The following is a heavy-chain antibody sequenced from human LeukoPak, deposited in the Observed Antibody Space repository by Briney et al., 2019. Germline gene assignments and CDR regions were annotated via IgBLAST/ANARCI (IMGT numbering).Heavy chain of an antibody. Sequence: SETLSLTCAVYGGSFGGYYWSWIRQPPGKGLEWIGEINHSGSTNYNPSLKSRVTISVDTSKNQFSLKLSSVTAADTAVYYCARGGYRRDFIVVVAAYRRGGTWFDPWGQGTLVTVSS. CDR3: ARGGYRRDFIVVVAAYRRGGTWFDP. D-gene: IGHD2-15*01. V-gene: IGHV4-34*01. CDR1: GGSFGGYY. CDR2: INHSGST. J-gene: IGHJ5*02.